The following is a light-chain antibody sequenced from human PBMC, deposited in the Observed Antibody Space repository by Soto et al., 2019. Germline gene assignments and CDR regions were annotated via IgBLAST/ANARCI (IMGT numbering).Light chain of an antibody. CDR1: QSISTY. V-gene: IGKV1-39*01. CDR3: QQSYSTPFT. J-gene: IGKJ3*01. Sequence: DIQMTQSPSSLSASVGDRVTITCRASQSISTYFNWYQQKPGKAPKPLIYRASSLQSGVPSRFSGSGSGTDFTLTVNSLQPEDFGTYYCQQSYSTPFTFGPGTKVDIK. CDR2: RAS.